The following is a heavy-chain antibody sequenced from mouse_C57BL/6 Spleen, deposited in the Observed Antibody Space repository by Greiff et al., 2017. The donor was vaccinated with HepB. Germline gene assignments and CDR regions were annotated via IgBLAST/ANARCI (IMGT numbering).Heavy chain of an antibody. CDR1: GYTFTSYW. D-gene: IGHD1-1*01. CDR3: ARGTVVAHWYFDV. J-gene: IGHJ1*03. Sequence: VQVVESGAELAKPGASVKLSCKASGYTFTSYWMHWVKQRPGQGLEWIGYINPSSGYTKYNQKFKDKATLTADKSSSTAYMQLSSLTYEDSAVYYCARGTVVAHWYFDVWGTGTTVTVSS. CDR2: INPSSGYT. V-gene: IGHV1-7*01.